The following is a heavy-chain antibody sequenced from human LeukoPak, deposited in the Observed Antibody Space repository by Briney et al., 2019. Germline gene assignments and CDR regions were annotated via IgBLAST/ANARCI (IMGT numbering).Heavy chain of an antibody. D-gene: IGHD3-10*01. Sequence: GVPLQISCQGSGYSFTSYWIGWVRPMPGKGLEWMGIIYPGDSDTRYSPSFQGQVTLLADKSISTAYLQWSSLKASDTAMYYCARRGLVRGVIYSGLAAFDIWGQGTMVTVSS. CDR2: IYPGDSDT. CDR1: GYSFTSYW. J-gene: IGHJ3*02. CDR3: ARRGLVRGVIYSGLAAFDI. V-gene: IGHV5-51*01.